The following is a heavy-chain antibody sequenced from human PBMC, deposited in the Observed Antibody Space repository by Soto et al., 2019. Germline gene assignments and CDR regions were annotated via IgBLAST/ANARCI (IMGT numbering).Heavy chain of an antibody. CDR2: IFWNDER. J-gene: IGHJ4*02. D-gene: IGHD1-26*01. Sequence: QVTLKESGLVLVKPTETLTLTCAVSGFSLSKARMGVSWIRQPPGKALEWLAHIFWNDERSYNTSLKSRLTISRDTSKSQVVLTMTNVDPVDKGTYFCARALREGLPIYYFDSWGQGTLVTVSS. CDR3: ARALREGLPIYYFDS. CDR1: GFSLSKARMG. V-gene: IGHV2-26*01.